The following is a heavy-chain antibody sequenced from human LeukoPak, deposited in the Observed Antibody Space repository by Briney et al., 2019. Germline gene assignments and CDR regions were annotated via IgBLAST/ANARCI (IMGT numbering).Heavy chain of an antibody. CDR2: IYYSGST. J-gene: IGHJ4*02. D-gene: IGHD3-3*01. Sequence: ETLSLTCTVSDGSISSYYWSWIRQPPGKGLEWIGYIYYSGSTNYNPSLKSRVTISVDTSKNQFSLKLSSVTAADTAVYYCQSRFLEWLLDYWGQGTLVTVSS. V-gene: IGHV4-59*01. CDR3: QSRFLEWLLDY. CDR1: DGSISSYY.